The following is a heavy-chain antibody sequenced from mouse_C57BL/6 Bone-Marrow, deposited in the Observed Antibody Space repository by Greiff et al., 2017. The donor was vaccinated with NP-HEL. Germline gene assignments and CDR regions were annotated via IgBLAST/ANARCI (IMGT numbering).Heavy chain of an antibody. V-gene: IGHV1-80*01. Sequence: QVQLQQSGAELVKPGASVKISCKASGYAFSSYWMNWVKQRPGKGLEWIGQIYPGDGDTNYNGKFKGKATLTADKSSSTAYMQLSSLTSEDSAVYFCARPDDYDDNHWYFDVWGTGTTVTVSS. D-gene: IGHD2-4*01. CDR2: IYPGDGDT. J-gene: IGHJ1*03. CDR1: GYAFSSYW. CDR3: ARPDDYDDNHWYFDV.